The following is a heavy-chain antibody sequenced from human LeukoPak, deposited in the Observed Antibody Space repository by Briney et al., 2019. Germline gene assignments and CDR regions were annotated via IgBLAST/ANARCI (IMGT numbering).Heavy chain of an antibody. D-gene: IGHD3-22*01. J-gene: IGHJ6*03. CDR3: ARGDYYDSSGYSYYYYYMDV. CDR1: GGTFSSYA. V-gene: IGHV1-69*04. CDR2: IIPILGIA. Sequence: SLKVSCKASGGTFSSYAISWVRQAPGQGLEWMGRIIPILGIANYAQKFQGGVTITTDESTSTAYMELSSLRSEDTAVYYCARGDYYDSSGYSYYYYYMDVWGKGTTVTVSS.